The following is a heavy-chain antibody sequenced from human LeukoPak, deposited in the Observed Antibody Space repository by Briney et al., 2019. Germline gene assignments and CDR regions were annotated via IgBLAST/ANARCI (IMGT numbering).Heavy chain of an antibody. D-gene: IGHD2/OR15-2a*01. Sequence: PGGSLRLSCAASGFTFSYYWMHWVRQAPGKGLVWVSRISDDGSRTTYAGSVKGRFAISRDNAKNTLYLQMNSLRAEDTAVYYCARDDGFYSDSSFQDYWGQGTLVTVSS. CDR3: ARDDGFYSDSSFQDY. CDR1: GFTFSYYW. V-gene: IGHV3-74*01. J-gene: IGHJ4*02. CDR2: ISDDGSRT.